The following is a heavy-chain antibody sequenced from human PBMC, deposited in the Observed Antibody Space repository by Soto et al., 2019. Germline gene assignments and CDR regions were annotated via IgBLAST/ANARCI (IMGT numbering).Heavy chain of an antibody. CDR1: GFTFVSDA. CDR3: AKESHPLGVSASRVYGMDV. V-gene: IGHV3-23*01. D-gene: IGHD3-3*01. CDR2: ICVNDGNT. J-gene: IGHJ6*02. Sequence: GGSLRLSCGSSGFTFVSDAMTWVRQAPGEGLEWVSLICVNDGNTYYAASVKGRFTISRDNTKDTVYLQMSSLRAEDTAVYYCAKESHPLGVSASRVYGMDVWGQGTKVTVSS.